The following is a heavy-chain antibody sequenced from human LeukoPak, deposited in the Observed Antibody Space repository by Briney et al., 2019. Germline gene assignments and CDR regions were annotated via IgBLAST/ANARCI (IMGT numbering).Heavy chain of an antibody. V-gene: IGHV1-18*01. J-gene: IGHJ4*02. CDR1: GYTFTSYG. Sequence: ASVKVSCKASGYTFTSYGISWVRQAPGQGLEWMGWISAYNGNTNYAQKFQGRVTMTRDTSISTAYMELSRLRSDDTAVYYCARSDDYVWGSYRTLDYWGQGTLVTVSS. CDR3: ARSDDYVWGSYRTLDY. D-gene: IGHD3-16*02. CDR2: ISAYNGNT.